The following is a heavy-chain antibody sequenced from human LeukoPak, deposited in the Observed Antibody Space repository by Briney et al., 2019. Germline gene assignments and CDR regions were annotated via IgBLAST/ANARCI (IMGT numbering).Heavy chain of an antibody. J-gene: IGHJ4*02. CDR2: ISSSSSYI. CDR3: ARDFEFGSAAGTPN. CDR1: GFTFSSYS. Sequence: PGGSLRLSCAASGFTFSSYSMNWVRQAPGKGLEWASSISSSSSYIYYADSVKGRFTISRDNAKNSLYLQMNSLRAEDTAVYYCARDFEFGSAAGTPNWGQGTLVTVSS. V-gene: IGHV3-21*01. D-gene: IGHD6-13*01.